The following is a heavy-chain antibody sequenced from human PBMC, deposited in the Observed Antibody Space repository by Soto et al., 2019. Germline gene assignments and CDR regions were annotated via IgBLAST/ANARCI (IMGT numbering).Heavy chain of an antibody. J-gene: IGHJ4*02. CDR1: GFTFSDHS. Sequence: EVQLVESGGGLVKPGGSLRLSCAASGFTFSDHSMNWVRQAPGKGLEWVSSISTTGRYIYYADSMAGRSTISRDNAKNSLYLQINSLRGEDTAVYYCAAGTDTAMEQGADYWGQGTLVTVSS. CDR2: ISTTGRYI. CDR3: AAGTDTAMEQGADY. V-gene: IGHV3-21*02. D-gene: IGHD5-18*01.